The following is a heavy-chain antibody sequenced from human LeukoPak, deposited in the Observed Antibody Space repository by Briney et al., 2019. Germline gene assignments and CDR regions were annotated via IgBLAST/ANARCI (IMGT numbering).Heavy chain of an antibody. CDR1: GFTFSTYW. Sequence: GGSLRLSCAASGFTFSTYWMTWVRQAPGKGLEWVANIKQDGSEKYYVDSVEGRFTISRDNTKNSLYLQMNSLRAEDTAVYYCARDRNTDFWSGYYTNYFDYWGQGTLVTVSP. CDR3: ARDRNTDFWSGYYTNYFDY. V-gene: IGHV3-7*01. CDR2: IKQDGSEK. D-gene: IGHD3-3*01. J-gene: IGHJ4*02.